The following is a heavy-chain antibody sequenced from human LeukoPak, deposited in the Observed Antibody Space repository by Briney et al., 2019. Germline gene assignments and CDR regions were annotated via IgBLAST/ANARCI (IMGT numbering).Heavy chain of an antibody. Sequence: SVKVSCKASGGTFSSYTISWVRQAPGQGLEWMGRIIPILGIANYAQKFQGRVTITADKSTSTAYMELSSLRSEDTAVYYCARDPGRSVVPAAGWGQGTLVTVSS. V-gene: IGHV1-69*04. CDR3: ARDPGRSVVPAAG. CDR1: GGTFSSYT. D-gene: IGHD2-2*01. CDR2: IIPILGIA. J-gene: IGHJ4*02.